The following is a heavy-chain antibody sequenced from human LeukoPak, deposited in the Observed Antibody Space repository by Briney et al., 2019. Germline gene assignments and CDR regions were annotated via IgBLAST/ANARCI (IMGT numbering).Heavy chain of an antibody. J-gene: IGHJ4*01. Sequence: GGSLRLSCAVSGFNFYDYGMSWVRHAPGKGLEWVSGVNWDGPITDHIDSEKARFTISKDNARNSLYLDMMTLRTEDTATYYCARDNPEFGYCNGVGCDANSFDFWGHGTLVIVSS. D-gene: IGHD2-15*01. CDR1: GFNFYDYG. CDR3: ARDNPEFGYCNGVGCDANSFDF. CDR2: VNWDGPIT. V-gene: IGHV3-20*04.